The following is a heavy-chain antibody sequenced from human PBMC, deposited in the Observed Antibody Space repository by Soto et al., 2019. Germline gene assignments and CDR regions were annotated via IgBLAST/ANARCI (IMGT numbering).Heavy chain of an antibody. CDR2: VRDSGANT. CDR3: ARSRRTYGDYYDL. D-gene: IGHD4-17*01. CDR1: GFTFSTYA. J-gene: IGHJ4*02. V-gene: IGHV3-23*01. Sequence: PGGSLRRSCEASGFTFSTYAMTWVRQAPGKGLEWVSSVRDSGANTYYAESVKGRFTVSRDNSKSTVYLQMSSLRGNDTALYFCARSRRTYGDYYDLWGQGTVVTVSS.